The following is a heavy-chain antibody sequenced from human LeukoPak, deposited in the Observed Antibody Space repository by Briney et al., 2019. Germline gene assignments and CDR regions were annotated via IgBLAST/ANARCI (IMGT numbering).Heavy chain of an antibody. CDR3: ARYPLSYSGNWHYYFDY. D-gene: IGHD6-13*01. Sequence: ASVKVSCKASGYPFTGYYMHWVRQAPGQGLEWMGWISAYNGNTNYAQNLQDRVFMNTDTSTSTAYMELRSLRSDDTAVYYCARYPLSYSGNWHYYFDYWGQGTLVTVSS. V-gene: IGHV1-18*04. CDR1: GYPFTGYY. J-gene: IGHJ4*02. CDR2: ISAYNGNT.